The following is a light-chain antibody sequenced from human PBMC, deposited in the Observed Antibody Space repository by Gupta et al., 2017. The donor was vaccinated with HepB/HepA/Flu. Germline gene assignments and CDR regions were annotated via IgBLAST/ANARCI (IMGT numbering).Light chain of an antibody. V-gene: IGKV3-11*01. CDR2: DAS. J-gene: IGKJ1*01. Sequence: EIVLTQSPATLSLSPGERVTLSCRASQSVGIFLAWYQHKGGQAPRLLIYDASNRAIGSPARFSGSGYLTDFTRTISSREPEDCAVYYVQHRGYSGTFGQGTKVESK. CDR3: QHRGYSGT. CDR1: QSVGIF.